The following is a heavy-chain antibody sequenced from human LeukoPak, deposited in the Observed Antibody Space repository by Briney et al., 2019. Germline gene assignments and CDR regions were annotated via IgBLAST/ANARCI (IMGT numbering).Heavy chain of an antibody. D-gene: IGHD6-19*01. Sequence: GGSLRLSCAASGFTFSSYAMHWVRQAPGKGLEWVAIISYDGSNKYYADSVKGRFTISRDNSKNTLYLQMYSLRAEDTAVYYCAREGKQWLVPGPYYYYGMDVWGRGTTVTVS. CDR3: AREGKQWLVPGPYYYYGMDV. V-gene: IGHV3-30-3*01. CDR2: ISYDGSNK. CDR1: GFTFSSYA. J-gene: IGHJ6*02.